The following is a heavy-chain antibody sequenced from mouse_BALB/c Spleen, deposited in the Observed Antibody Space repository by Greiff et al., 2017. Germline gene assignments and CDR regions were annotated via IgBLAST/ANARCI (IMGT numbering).Heavy chain of an antibody. Sequence: EVQGVESGGGLVKPGGSLKLSCESNEYEFPSHDMSWVRKTPEKRLELVAAINSDGGSTYYPDTMERRFIISRDNTKKTLYLQMSSLRSEDTALYYCARHEGNYGNAMDYWGQGTSVTVSS. CDR2: INSDGGST. D-gene: IGHD2-1*01. CDR3: ARHEGNYGNAMDY. CDR1: EYEFPSHD. V-gene: IGHV5-2*01. J-gene: IGHJ4*01.